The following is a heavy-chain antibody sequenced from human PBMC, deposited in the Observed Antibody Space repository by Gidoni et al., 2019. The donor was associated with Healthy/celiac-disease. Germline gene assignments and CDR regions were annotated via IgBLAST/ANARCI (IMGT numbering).Heavy chain of an antibody. CDR3: ARGRIAAAGLFDY. J-gene: IGHJ4*02. V-gene: IGHV4-59*01. CDR2: IYYSGST. D-gene: IGHD6-13*01. Sequence: QVQLQESGPGLVKPSETLSLTCTVSGGSISSYYWSWIRQPPGKGLEWIGYIYYSGSTNYNPSLKSRVTISVDTSKNQFSLKLSSVTAADTAVYYCARGRIAAAGLFDYWGQGTLVTVSS. CDR1: GGSISSYY.